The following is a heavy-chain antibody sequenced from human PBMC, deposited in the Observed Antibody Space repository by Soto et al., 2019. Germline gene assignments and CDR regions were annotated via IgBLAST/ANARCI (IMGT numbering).Heavy chain of an antibody. D-gene: IGHD1-7*01. CDR2: IYRTGST. Sequence: SETLSLTCAVSGGSFTSNNWWTWVRQPPGQGLERIGEIYRTGSTNYNPSLKSRVTISLDKSENQFSLKVTSLTAADTAVYYCASRDPGTSVDYWGQGTLVTAPQ. CDR1: GGSFTSNNW. V-gene: IGHV4-4*02. J-gene: IGHJ4*02. CDR3: ASRDPGTSVDY.